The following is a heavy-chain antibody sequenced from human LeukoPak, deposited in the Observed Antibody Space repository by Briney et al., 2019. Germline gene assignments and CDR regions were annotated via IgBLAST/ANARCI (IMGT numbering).Heavy chain of an antibody. CDR2: ISYDETNK. V-gene: IGHV3-30-3*01. D-gene: IGHD3-3*01. J-gene: IGHJ4*02. CDR1: GFTFSSYA. Sequence: GGSLRLSCAASGFTFSSYAMHWVRQAPGKGLEWVAVISYDETNKYYADSVKGRFTISRDNSKNTLYLQMNSLRAEDTAVYYCASSGITIFGVTINDLPDYWGQGTLVTVSS. CDR3: ASSGITIFGVTINDLPDY.